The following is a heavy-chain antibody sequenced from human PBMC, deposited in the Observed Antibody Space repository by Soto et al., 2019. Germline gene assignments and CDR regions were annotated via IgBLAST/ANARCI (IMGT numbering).Heavy chain of an antibody. V-gene: IGHV3-23*01. J-gene: IGHJ6*02. CDR2: ISGSGGST. D-gene: IGHD1-26*01. CDR1: GFTFSSYA. Sequence: GGSLRLSCAASGFTFSSYAMSWVRQAPGKGLEWVSAISGSGGSTYYADSVKGRFTISRDNSKNTLYLQMNSLRAEDTAVYYCAKDRREPPPTRRWTLGYYYGMDVWGQGTTVTVSS. CDR3: AKDRREPPPTRRWTLGYYYGMDV.